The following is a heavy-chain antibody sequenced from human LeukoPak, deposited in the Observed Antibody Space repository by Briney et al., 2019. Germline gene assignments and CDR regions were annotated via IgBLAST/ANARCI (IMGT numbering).Heavy chain of an antibody. J-gene: IGHJ4*02. CDR2: INHSGST. Sequence: PSETLSLTCAVYGGSFSGYYWSWIRQPPGKGLEWIGEINHSGSTNYNPSLKSRVTILVDTSKNQFSLKLSSVTAADTAVYYCARAGTRRDIAEATRAVKYWGQGTLVTVSS. CDR1: GGSFSGYY. CDR3: ARAGTRRDIAEATRAVKY. V-gene: IGHV4-34*01. D-gene: IGHD2-15*01.